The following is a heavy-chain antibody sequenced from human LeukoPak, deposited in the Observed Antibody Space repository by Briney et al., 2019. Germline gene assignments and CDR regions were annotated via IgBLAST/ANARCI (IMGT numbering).Heavy chain of an antibody. CDR1: GXTFSNVW. CDR3: VTRVKSTGDY. CDR2: IKTKTDGGTT. J-gene: IGHJ4*02. Sequence: PGGSLRLSCEASGXTFSNVWVNWVRQAPGKGLEWIGRIKTKTDGGTTEYAAPVKGRFTISRDDSKNTVYLQMNSLKTEDTALYYCVTRVKSTGDYWGQGTLVTVSS. D-gene: IGHD1-1*01. V-gene: IGHV3-15*01.